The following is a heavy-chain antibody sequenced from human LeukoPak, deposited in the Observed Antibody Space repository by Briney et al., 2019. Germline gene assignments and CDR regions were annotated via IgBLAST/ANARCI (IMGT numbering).Heavy chain of an antibody. J-gene: IGHJ4*02. CDR3: ARGDYYDSSGLFDY. V-gene: IGHV3-74*01. Sequence: GGSLRLPCAASRFTFSTYWMHWVRQAPGKGLVWVSRINSDGSSTSYADSVKGRFTISRDNGKNTLYLQMNSLRAEDTAVYYCARGDYYDSSGLFDYWGQGTLVTVSP. CDR2: INSDGSST. D-gene: IGHD3-22*01. CDR1: RFTFSTYW.